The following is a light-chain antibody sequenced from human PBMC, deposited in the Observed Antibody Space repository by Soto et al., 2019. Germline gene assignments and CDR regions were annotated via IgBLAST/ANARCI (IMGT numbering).Light chain of an antibody. CDR2: DAS. V-gene: IGKV1-5*01. Sequence: DIQMTQSPSTLSASVGDRVTITCRASQSISRWLAWYQQKPGKAPNLLIYDASTLHSGVPSRFSGSGSGREFTLTITNLQPDDFATYFCQQYNTPWTFGQGTNVEIK. CDR1: QSISRW. CDR3: QQYNTPWT. J-gene: IGKJ1*01.